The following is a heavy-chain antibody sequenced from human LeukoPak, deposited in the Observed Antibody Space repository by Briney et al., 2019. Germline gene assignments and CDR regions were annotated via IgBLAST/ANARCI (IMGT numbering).Heavy chain of an antibody. D-gene: IGHD3-10*01. CDR2: IKSKTDGWTT. J-gene: IGHJ4*02. CDR3: TTFAMVRGVRDY. Sequence: KPGGSLRLSCAASGFTFTSAWMSWVRQAPGKGLEWVGRIKSKTDGWTTDYAAPVKGRFTISRDDSKNTLYLQMNSLKTEDTAVYYCTTFAMVRGVRDYWGQGTLVTVSS. CDR1: GFTFTSAW. V-gene: IGHV3-15*01.